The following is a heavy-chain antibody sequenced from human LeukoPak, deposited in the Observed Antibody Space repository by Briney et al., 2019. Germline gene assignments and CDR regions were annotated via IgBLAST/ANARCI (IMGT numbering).Heavy chain of an antibody. V-gene: IGHV3-7*01. CDR3: ARVDFWSGFPIDY. Sequence: GGSLRLSCVVYGYSLSSYWMSWVRQAPGEGPEWVANIKPDGSEKYYVDSVRGRFTISRDNAKNSLNLQINSLSAEDTAVYYCARVDFWSGFPIDYWGQGALVTVSS. CDR2: IKPDGSEK. J-gene: IGHJ4*02. D-gene: IGHD3-3*01. CDR1: GYSLSSYW.